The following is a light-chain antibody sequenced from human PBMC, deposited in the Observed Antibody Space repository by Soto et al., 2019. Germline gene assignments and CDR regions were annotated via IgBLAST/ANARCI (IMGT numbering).Light chain of an antibody. CDR1: QSVSSY. V-gene: IGKV3-11*01. J-gene: IGKJ1*01. CDR2: DAS. CDR3: QQRGNWWT. Sequence: EIVLTQSPATLSLSPGERATLSCRASQSVSSYLAWYQQKPGQAPRLLIYDASNSATGIPARFSGSGSGTDFTITISSLEPADLAVYYCQQRGNWWTFGQGTKVEIK.